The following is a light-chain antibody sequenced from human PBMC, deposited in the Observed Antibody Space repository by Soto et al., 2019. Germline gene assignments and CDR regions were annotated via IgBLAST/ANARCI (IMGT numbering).Light chain of an antibody. CDR2: GPS. J-gene: IGKJ1*01. CDR1: QSVGRNY. Sequence: EIVLTQSPGTLSLSPGERATLSCRASQSVGRNYLAWYQQKPGQAPRLLTYGPSSRATGIPDRCSGSGSGTDFTLTISRLEPEDFAVYYCHQYASYPQTFGQGTKVEIK. CDR3: HQYASYPQT. V-gene: IGKV3-20*01.